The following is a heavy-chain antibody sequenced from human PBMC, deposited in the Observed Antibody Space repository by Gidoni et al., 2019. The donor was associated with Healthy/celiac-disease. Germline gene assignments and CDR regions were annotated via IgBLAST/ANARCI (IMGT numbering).Heavy chain of an antibody. CDR1: GFTFSSSA. V-gene: IGHV3-23*01. D-gene: IGHD6-13*01. CDR3: AKDPTGIAAAGTGE. J-gene: IGHJ4*02. CDR2: ISGSGRST. Sequence: EVQLLESGGGLVQPGGSLRLYCAASGFTFSSSAMRWVRQAPGKGLEWVSAISGSGRSTYYADSVKGRFTISRDNSKNTLYLQMNSRRSEDTAVYYCAKDPTGIAAAGTGEGGQGTLVTVSS.